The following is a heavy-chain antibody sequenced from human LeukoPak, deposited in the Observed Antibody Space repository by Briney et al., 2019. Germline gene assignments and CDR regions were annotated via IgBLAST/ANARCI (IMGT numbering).Heavy chain of an antibody. D-gene: IGHD3-3*01. Sequence: SQTLSLTCTVSGGSISSGDYYWSWIRQPPGKGLEWIGYIYYSGSTYYNPSLKSRVTISVDTSKNQFSLKLSSVTAADTAVYYCARESGLITTLTYYYYMDVWGKGTTVTVSS. CDR3: ARESGLITTLTYYYYMDV. V-gene: IGHV4-30-4*08. J-gene: IGHJ6*03. CDR1: GGSISSGDYY. CDR2: IYYSGST.